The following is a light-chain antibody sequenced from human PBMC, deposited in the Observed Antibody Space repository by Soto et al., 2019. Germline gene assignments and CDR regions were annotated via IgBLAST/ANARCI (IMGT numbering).Light chain of an antibody. CDR1: QSVSSY. Sequence: EIVLTQSPATLSLSPGERATLSCRASQSVSSYLAWYQQKPGQAPRLLIYDASNRATGIPARFRGSGSGTDFPLTIRSLEPEDFAIYYCQQRGNWPITFGQGTRLEIK. V-gene: IGKV3-11*01. J-gene: IGKJ5*01. CDR3: QQRGNWPIT. CDR2: DAS.